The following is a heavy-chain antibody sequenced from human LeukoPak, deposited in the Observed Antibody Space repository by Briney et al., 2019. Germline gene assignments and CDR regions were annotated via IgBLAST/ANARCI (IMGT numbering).Heavy chain of an antibody. J-gene: IGHJ3*02. CDR2: IHTSGST. CDR3: ARVWFGELEAPREAFDI. CDR1: GVPISSYY. D-gene: IGHD3-10*01. Sequence: SETLSLTCTVSGVPISSYYWSWIRHPAGKGLEWIGRIHTSGSTNYNPSLKSRVTISVDTSKNQFSLKLSSVTAADTAVYYCARVWFGELEAPREAFDIWGQGTMVTVSS. V-gene: IGHV4-4*07.